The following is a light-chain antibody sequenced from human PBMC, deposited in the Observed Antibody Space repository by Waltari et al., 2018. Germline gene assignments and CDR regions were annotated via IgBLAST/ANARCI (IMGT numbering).Light chain of an antibody. CDR3: ATWDDSLSGRV. CDR1: TSNIGTNT. J-gene: IGLJ6*01. Sequence: QSVLTQPPSTSGTPGQRVPISCSGSTSNIGTNTVTWYQLLPGTAPKTVIFANYHRPSGVPDRFSASKSGTSASLVISDLQSEDEADYFCATWDDSLSGRVFGSGTKVTVL. CDR2: ANY. V-gene: IGLV1-44*01.